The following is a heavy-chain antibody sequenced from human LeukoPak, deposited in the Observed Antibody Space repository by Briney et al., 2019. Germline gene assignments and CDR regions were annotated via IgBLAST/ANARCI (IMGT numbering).Heavy chain of an antibody. D-gene: IGHD6-19*01. CDR3: AREKYSTGWFDY. Sequence: GGSLRFSCAASGFTFSSYAMSWVRQAPGKGLEWVSTISGNGGRTYYADSVKGRFTISRDNSKNTLYLQMNSLRAEDTAVYYCAREKYSTGWFDYWGQGTLVAVSS. CDR2: ISGNGGRT. CDR1: GFTFSSYA. J-gene: IGHJ4*02. V-gene: IGHV3-23*01.